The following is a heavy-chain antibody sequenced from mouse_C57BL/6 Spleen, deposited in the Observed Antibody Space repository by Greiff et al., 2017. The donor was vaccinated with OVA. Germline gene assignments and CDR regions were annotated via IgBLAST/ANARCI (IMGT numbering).Heavy chain of an antibody. D-gene: IGHD2-3*01. CDR1: GYTFTSYW. V-gene: IGHV1-69*01. J-gene: IGHJ2*01. CDR3: ARDGYFDD. CDR2: IDPSDSYT. Sequence: QVQLQPGAELVMPGASVKLSCKASGYTFTSYWMHWVKQRPGQGLEWIGEIDPSDSYTNYNQQFKGKSTLTVDKSSSTAYMQLSSLTSEDSAVYYCARDGYFDDWGKGTTLTVSS.